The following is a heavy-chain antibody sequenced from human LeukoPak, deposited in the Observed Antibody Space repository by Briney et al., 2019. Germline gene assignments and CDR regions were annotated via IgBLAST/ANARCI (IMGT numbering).Heavy chain of an antibody. J-gene: IGHJ5*02. CDR3: ARDEGRNNWFDP. V-gene: IGHV3-53*01. CDR2: IYSGGST. Sequence: GGSLRLSCAASGFTVSNNYMSWVRQAPGKGLEWVPVIYSGGSTFYADSVKGRFTISRDNAKNTLYLQMNSLRAEDTAVYYCARDEGRNNWFDPWGQGTLVTVSS. CDR1: GFTVSNNY.